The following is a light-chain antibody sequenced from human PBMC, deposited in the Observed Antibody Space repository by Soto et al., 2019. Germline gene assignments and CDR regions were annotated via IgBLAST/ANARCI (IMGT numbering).Light chain of an antibody. Sequence: QSALTQPPSASGSPGQSVTISCTGTSSDVGGYNYVSWYKQHPGKAPKLMIYEVSKRPSGVPYRFSGSKSGNTASLTVSGLQVEDEADYYCSSYAGSNNVVFGGGTKLTVL. J-gene: IGLJ2*01. CDR2: EVS. CDR1: SSDVGGYNY. CDR3: SSYAGSNNVV. V-gene: IGLV2-8*01.